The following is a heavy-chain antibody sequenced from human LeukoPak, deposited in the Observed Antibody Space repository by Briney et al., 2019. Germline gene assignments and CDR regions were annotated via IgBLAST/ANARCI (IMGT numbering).Heavy chain of an antibody. V-gene: IGHV3-23*01. J-gene: IGHJ6*03. CDR2: ITGSGGST. CDR3: VKGVRGATAPRWGYYMDV. CDR1: GFTFSSYA. D-gene: IGHD1-26*01. Sequence: PGGSLRLSCVVSGFTFSSYAMSWVRQAPGKGLEWVSAITGSGGSTYTADSVKGRFTVTRDNSKNTLYLQMNSLRAEDTATYYCVKGVRGATAPRWGYYMDVWGKGTTVTVSS.